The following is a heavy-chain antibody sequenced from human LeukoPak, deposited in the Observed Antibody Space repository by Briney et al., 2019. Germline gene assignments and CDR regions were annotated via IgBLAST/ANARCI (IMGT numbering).Heavy chain of an antibody. V-gene: IGHV4-59*01. CDR3: ARAKGSYRPYYFDY. CDR2: IYYSGST. Sequence: PSETLSLTCTVSGGSISSYYWSWIRQPPGKGLEWIGYIYYSGSTNYNPSLKSRVTISADTSKNQFSLKLSSVTAADTAVYYCARAKGSYRPYYFDYWGQGTLVTVSS. CDR1: GGSISSYY. D-gene: IGHD3-16*02. J-gene: IGHJ4*02.